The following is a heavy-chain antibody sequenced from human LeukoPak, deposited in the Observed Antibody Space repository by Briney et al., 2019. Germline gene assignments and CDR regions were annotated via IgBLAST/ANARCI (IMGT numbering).Heavy chain of an antibody. CDR1: GYSFSTYW. J-gene: IGHJ4*02. Sequence: GESLKISCKGSGYSFSTYWIGWVRQMSGKGLEWMGIIYPGDSETRYSPSFQGQVTVSADESISTAYLQWSSLKASDTAMYYCARATGSDWEFDYWGQGTLVTVSS. V-gene: IGHV5-51*01. D-gene: IGHD6-19*01. CDR2: IYPGDSET. CDR3: ARATGSDWEFDY.